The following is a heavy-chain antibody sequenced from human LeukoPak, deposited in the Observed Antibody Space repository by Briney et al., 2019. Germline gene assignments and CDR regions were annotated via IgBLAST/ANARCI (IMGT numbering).Heavy chain of an antibody. D-gene: IGHD2-2*01. CDR1: GFTFSSYW. CDR2: IKQDGSEK. J-gene: IGHJ5*02. CDR3: ARITYCSSTSCPTESYSSSSDWDWFDP. Sequence: PGGSLRLSCAASGFTFSSYWMSWVRQAPGKGLEWVANIKQDGSEKYYVDSVKGRFTISRDNAKNSLYLQMNSLRAEDTAVYYCARITYCSSTSCPTESYSSSSDWDWFDPWGQGTLVTVSS. V-gene: IGHV3-7*01.